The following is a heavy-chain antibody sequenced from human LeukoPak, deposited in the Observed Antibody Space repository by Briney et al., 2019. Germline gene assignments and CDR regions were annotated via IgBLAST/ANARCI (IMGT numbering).Heavy chain of an antibody. CDR1: GYTFTSYG. D-gene: IGHD1-26*01. CDR3: ARITMGANYFDY. Sequence: ASVTVSCKASGYTFTSYGITWVRQAPGQGLEWMGWMSGNNGNTNYAPKFQGRVAMTTDTATSTAYMELRSLKSDDMAVYYCARITMGANYFDYWGRGTLVTVSS. V-gene: IGHV1-18*03. J-gene: IGHJ4*02. CDR2: MSGNNGNT.